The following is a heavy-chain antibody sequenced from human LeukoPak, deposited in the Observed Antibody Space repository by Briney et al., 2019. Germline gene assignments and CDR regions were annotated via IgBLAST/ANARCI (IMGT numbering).Heavy chain of an antibody. CDR3: ARVPTVTFFDY. Sequence: SETLSLTCTVSGGSISSSSYYWGWIRQPPGKGLEWIGTIYYSGSTYYNPSLKSRVTISVDTSKNRFSLKLSSVTAADTAVYYCARVPTVTFFDYWGQGTLVTVSS. D-gene: IGHD4-17*01. CDR1: GGSISSSSYY. CDR2: IYYSGST. V-gene: IGHV4-39*01. J-gene: IGHJ4*02.